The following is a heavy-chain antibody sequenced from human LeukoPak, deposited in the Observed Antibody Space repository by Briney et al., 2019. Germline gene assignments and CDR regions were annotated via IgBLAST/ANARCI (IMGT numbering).Heavy chain of an antibody. CDR2: INPNSGGT. Sequence: ASVKVSCKASGYTFTGYYMHWVRQAPGQGLEWMGWINPNSGGTNYAQKFQGRVTMTRDTSISTAYMELSRLRSDDTAVYYCARCRYSGSYLLPYYFDYWGQGTLVSVSS. J-gene: IGHJ4*02. V-gene: IGHV1-2*02. CDR1: GYTFTGYY. CDR3: ARCRYSGSYLLPYYFDY. D-gene: IGHD1-26*01.